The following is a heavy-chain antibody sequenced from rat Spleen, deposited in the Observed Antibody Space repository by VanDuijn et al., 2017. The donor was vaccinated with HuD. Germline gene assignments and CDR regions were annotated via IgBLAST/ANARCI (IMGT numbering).Heavy chain of an antibody. D-gene: IGHD1-4*01. CDR3: TRPNYPGFNYFDY. CDR2: ISYDGSNT. J-gene: IGHJ2*01. V-gene: IGHV5-29*01. Sequence: EVQLVESDGDLVQPGRSLKLSCAASGFTFSDYYMAWVRQAPTKGLEWVATISYDGSNTYYRDSVKGRFTISRDNANSTLYLQMDSLRSEDTATYYCTRPNYPGFNYFDYWGQGVMVTVSS. CDR1: GFTFSDYY.